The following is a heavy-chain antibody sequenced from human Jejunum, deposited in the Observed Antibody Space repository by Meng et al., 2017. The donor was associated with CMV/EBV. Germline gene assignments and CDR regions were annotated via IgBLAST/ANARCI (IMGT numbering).Heavy chain of an antibody. CDR1: GFMFSISA. Sequence: GSGFMFSISAMHWVRQAPGKGLEWVSSISSTGRDINYADSVRGRFTISRDNAKNSLFLQMNSLRAEDTAMYYCARDYDWFDPWGQGTLVTVSS. CDR3: ARDYDWFDP. J-gene: IGHJ5*02. V-gene: IGHV3-21*01. CDR2: ISSTGRDI. D-gene: IGHD3-16*01.